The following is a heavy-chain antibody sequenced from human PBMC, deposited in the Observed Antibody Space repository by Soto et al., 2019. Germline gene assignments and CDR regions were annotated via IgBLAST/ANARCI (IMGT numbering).Heavy chain of an antibody. J-gene: IGHJ6*02. CDR1: GFTFSSHW. V-gene: IGHV3-7*05. CDR3: ARTYFDFWSGYQYYYYYGMDV. Sequence: GGSLRLSCAASGFTFSSHWMNWVRQDPGKGLEWVANIKQDGSEKYYVDSVKGRFTISRDNAKNSLYLQMNSLRAEDTAVYYCARTYFDFWSGYQYYYYYGMDVWGQGTTVTVSS. D-gene: IGHD3-3*01. CDR2: IKQDGSEK.